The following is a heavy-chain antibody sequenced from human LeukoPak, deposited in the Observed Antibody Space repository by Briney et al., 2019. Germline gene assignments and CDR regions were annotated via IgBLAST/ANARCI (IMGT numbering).Heavy chain of an antibody. CDR1: GGSISSGSYY. V-gene: IGHV4-61*02. D-gene: IGHD6-13*01. CDR3: ARERGWSSSSGVNGFDP. Sequence: SETLSLTCTVSGGSISSGSYYWSWIRQPAGKGLEWIGRIYTSGSTNYNPSLKSRVTISVDTSKNQFSLKLSSVTAADTAVYYCARERGWSSSSGVNGFDPWGQGTLVTVSS. J-gene: IGHJ5*02. CDR2: IYTSGST.